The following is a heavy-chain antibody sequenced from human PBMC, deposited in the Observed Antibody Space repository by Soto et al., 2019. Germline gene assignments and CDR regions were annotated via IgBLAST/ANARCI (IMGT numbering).Heavy chain of an antibody. V-gene: IGHV4-38-2*01. J-gene: IGHJ4*02. CDR2: IYHSGST. CDR1: GYSISSGYY. CDR3: ARVNYDSRQYYFDY. D-gene: IGHD3-22*01. Sequence: SETLSLTCAVSGYSISSGYYWGWIRQPPGKGLEWIGSIYHSGSTYYNPSLKSRVTISVDTSKNQFSLKLSSVTAADTAVYYCARVNYDSRQYYFDYWGQGTLVTVSS.